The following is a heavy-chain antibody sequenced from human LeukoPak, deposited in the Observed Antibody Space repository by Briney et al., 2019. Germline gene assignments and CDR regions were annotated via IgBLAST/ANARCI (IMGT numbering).Heavy chain of an antibody. CDR2: IIPIFGTA. Sequence: ASVKVSCKASGGTFSSYAISWVRQAPGQGLEWMGGIIPIFGTANYAQKFQGRVTITADKSTSTAYMELSSLGSEDTAVYYCARGGRDGYNRLLDYWGQGTLVTVSS. J-gene: IGHJ4*02. CDR3: ARGGRDGYNRLLDY. CDR1: GGTFSSYA. D-gene: IGHD5-24*01. V-gene: IGHV1-69*06.